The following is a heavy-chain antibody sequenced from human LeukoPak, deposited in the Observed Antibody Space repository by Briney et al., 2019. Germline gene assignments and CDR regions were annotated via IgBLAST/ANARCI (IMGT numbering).Heavy chain of an antibody. CDR3: ARREWLRSLWESPRGFDY. Sequence: SETLSLTCTVSGGSISSGSYYWNWIRQPAGKGLEWIGRIYTSGSTNYNPSLTSRVTISVDASKNQFSLKLSSVTAADTAVYYCARREWLRSLWESPRGFDYWGQGTLVTVSS. V-gene: IGHV4-61*02. J-gene: IGHJ4*02. D-gene: IGHD5-12*01. CDR2: IYTSGST. CDR1: GGSISSGSYY.